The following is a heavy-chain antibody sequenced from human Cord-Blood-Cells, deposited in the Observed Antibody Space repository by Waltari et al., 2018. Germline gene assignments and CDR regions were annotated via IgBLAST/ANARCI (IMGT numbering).Heavy chain of an antibody. CDR2: SYSGGST. V-gene: IGHV3-53*04. CDR3: ARVLWRYDAFDI. J-gene: IGHJ3*02. Sequence: EVQLVESGGGLVQPGGSLRLSCAASGFTVSSNYMSWVRQAPGKGLGGVSVSYSGGSTYEADSVKGRFTSSRHNSKNTLYLQMNSLRAEDTAVYYCARVLWRYDAFDIWGQGTMVTVSS. CDR1: GFTVSSNY.